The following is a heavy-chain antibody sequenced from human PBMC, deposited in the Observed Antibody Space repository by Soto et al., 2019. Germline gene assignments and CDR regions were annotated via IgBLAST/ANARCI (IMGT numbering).Heavy chain of an antibody. Sequence: GESLKISCQCSVYTFSNFWVGWVRQLPGQGLEWMGIIYPGDHETRYSPSFHGKVTISAEKSINTAYLQWNSLTSADTAVYFCARSLGRHPSETPRGHSFGAGSLFPFVHWGQGALVTVSS. CDR1: VYTFSNFW. J-gene: IGHJ4*02. CDR3: ARSLGRHPSETPRGHSFGAGSLFPFVH. V-gene: IGHV5-51*01. CDR2: IYPGDHET. D-gene: IGHD2-15*01.